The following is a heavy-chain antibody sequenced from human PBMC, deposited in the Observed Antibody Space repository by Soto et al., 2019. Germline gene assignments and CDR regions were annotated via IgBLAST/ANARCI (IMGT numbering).Heavy chain of an antibody. CDR2: IYYSGST. V-gene: IGHV4-39*01. CDR3: ARHLRYDYGSGKNYYMDV. Sequence: QLQLQESGPGLVKPSETLSLTCTVSGGSISSSSYYWGWIRQPPGKGLEWIGSIYYSGSTYYNPSLKSRVTISVDTSKNQFSLKLSSVTPAHTAVYYCARHLRYDYGSGKNYYMDVWGKGTTVTVSS. CDR1: GGSISSSSYY. D-gene: IGHD3-10*01. J-gene: IGHJ6*03.